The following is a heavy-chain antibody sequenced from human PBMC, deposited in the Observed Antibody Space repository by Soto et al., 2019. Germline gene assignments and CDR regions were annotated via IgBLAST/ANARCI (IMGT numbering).Heavy chain of an antibody. CDR3: ARDHYDFWSGFPPTIWFHP. V-gene: IGHV3-23*01. CDR2: ISSHGDTT. D-gene: IGHD3-3*01. Sequence: EEQLLKSGGGVVQSGGSLRLSCEASGFLFSSYAMNWVRQAPGKGREWVSSISSHGDTTYYAESVRGRFTISRDNSKNTLFLQMNSLRAGDTAVYFCARDHYDFWSGFPPTIWFHPWGQGTLVTVSS. CDR1: GFLFSSYA. J-gene: IGHJ5*02.